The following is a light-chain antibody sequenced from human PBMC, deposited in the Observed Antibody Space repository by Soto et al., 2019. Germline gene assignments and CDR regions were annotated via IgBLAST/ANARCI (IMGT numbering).Light chain of an antibody. CDR2: DDD. CDR3: GSWDSSLSAYV. Sequence: QSVMTQPPSVSAAPGQRVTISCSGSSSNIGGNSVSWYQQLPGTAPQLLTYDDDKRPSGIPDRFSGSKSGTSATLGITGFQTGDEADYYCGSWDSSLSAYVVGTGTKLTVL. J-gene: IGLJ1*01. CDR1: SSNIGGNS. V-gene: IGLV1-51*01.